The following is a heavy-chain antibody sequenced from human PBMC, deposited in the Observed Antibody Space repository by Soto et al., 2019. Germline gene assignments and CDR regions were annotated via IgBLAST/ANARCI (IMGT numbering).Heavy chain of an antibody. Sequence: GASVKVSCKSSGYTFTGYYMHCVRQAPGQGLEWMGWINPNSGGTNYAQKFQGWVTMTRDASISTAYMELSRLRSDDTAVYYCAREGVAPYYYYGMDVWGQGTPVTVSS. D-gene: IGHD5-12*01. CDR3: AREGVAPYYYYGMDV. J-gene: IGHJ6*02. CDR2: INPNSGGT. CDR1: GYTFTGYY. V-gene: IGHV1-2*04.